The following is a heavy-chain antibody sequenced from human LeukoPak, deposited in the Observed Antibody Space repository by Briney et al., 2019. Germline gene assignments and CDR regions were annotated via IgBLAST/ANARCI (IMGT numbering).Heavy chain of an antibody. CDR1: GYTFTSYY. V-gene: IGHV1-46*01. D-gene: IGHD3-3*01. CDR3: ARDVTYDFWSGYWFDP. Sequence: ASVKVSCKASGYTFTSYYMHWVRQAPGQGREWMGIINPSGGSTSYAQKFQGRVTMTRDTSTSTVYMELSSLRSEDTAVYYCARDVTYDFWSGYWFDPWGQGTLVTVSS. CDR2: INPSGGST. J-gene: IGHJ5*02.